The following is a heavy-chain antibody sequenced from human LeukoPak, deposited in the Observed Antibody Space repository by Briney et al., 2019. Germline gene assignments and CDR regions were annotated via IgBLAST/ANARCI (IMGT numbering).Heavy chain of an antibody. CDR2: IYYGGSP. J-gene: IGHJ5*02. CDR3: ARRPIVGSTGFYFDP. D-gene: IGHD1-26*01. Sequence: LETLSLTCNVSGGSISTTTNSWGWAWIRQRPGKGLEWIGSIYYGGSPYYTSSLKSRVTISVDTSKNQFSLKMASLTATDTAVYYCARRPIVGSTGFYFDPWGPGTLVTVSS. CDR1: GGSISTTTNS. V-gene: IGHV4-39*01.